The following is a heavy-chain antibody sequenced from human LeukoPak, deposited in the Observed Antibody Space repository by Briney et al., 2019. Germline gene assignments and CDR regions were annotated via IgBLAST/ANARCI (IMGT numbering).Heavy chain of an antibody. CDR3: ATSDDSSGSD. V-gene: IGHV3-7*01. CDR2: INLDGSVR. J-gene: IGHJ4*02. Sequence: PGGSLRLSCAASGFTFSGYWMSWVRQAPGKGLEWVANINLDGSVRHYVDSARGRFTISRDNAKNSLYLQMNSLRAEDTALYYCATSDDSSGSDWGQRTLVTVSS. D-gene: IGHD3-22*01. CDR1: GFTFSGYW.